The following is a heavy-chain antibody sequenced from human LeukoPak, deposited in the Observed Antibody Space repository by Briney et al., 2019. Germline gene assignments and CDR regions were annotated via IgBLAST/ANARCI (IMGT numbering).Heavy chain of an antibody. CDR1: GYRFTTYW. Sequence: GESLEISLRGSGYRFTTYWIGWVRQMPGKGVEWMGIIYPGDSDTRYTPSFQGQVTMSAYKSINTAYLQWSSLKASDTAMYYCARRQGCSSTSCPPDYWGQGTLVTVST. J-gene: IGHJ4*02. D-gene: IGHD2-2*01. CDR2: IYPGDSDT. V-gene: IGHV5-51*01. CDR3: ARRQGCSSTSCPPDY.